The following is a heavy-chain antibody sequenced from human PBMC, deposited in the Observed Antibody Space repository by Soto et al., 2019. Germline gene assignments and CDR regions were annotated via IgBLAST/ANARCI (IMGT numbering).Heavy chain of an antibody. CDR1: GGTFSSYA. J-gene: IGHJ4*02. CDR2: IIPIFGTA. Sequence: QVQLVQSGAEVKKPGSSVKVSCKASGGTFSSYATSWVRQAPGQGLEWMGGIIPIFGTANYAQKFQGRVTITADESTSTAYMELSSLRSEDTAVYYCARGSEMATILWDLFDYWGQGTLVTVSS. D-gene: IGHD2-21*01. V-gene: IGHV1-69*12. CDR3: ARGSEMATILWDLFDY.